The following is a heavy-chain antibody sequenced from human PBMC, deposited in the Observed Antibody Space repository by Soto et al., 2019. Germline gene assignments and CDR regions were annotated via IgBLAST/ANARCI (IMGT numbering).Heavy chain of an antibody. Sequence: GGSLRLSCAASGFTFSSYAMHWVRQAPGKGLEWVAVISYDGSNKYYADSVKGRFTISRDNSKNTLYLQMNSLRAEDTAVYYCARDQYYDSSGGFDYWGQGTLVTVSS. CDR1: GFTFSSYA. V-gene: IGHV3-30-3*01. CDR3: ARDQYYDSSGGFDY. CDR2: ISYDGSNK. D-gene: IGHD3-22*01. J-gene: IGHJ4*02.